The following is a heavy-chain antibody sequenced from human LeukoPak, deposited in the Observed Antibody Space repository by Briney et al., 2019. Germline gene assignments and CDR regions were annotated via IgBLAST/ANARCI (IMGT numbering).Heavy chain of an antibody. CDR1: GFTFSSYW. J-gene: IGHJ4*02. CDR2: INTDGSTT. Sequence: GGSLRLSCAASGFTFSSYWMHWVRQAPGKGLLWVSRINTDGSTTSYADSVRGQFTISRDNTRNTLYLQMNSLRAEDTAVYYCTKDTFGGHDYWGQGTLVTVSS. CDR3: TKDTFGGHDY. D-gene: IGHD3-16*01. V-gene: IGHV3-74*01.